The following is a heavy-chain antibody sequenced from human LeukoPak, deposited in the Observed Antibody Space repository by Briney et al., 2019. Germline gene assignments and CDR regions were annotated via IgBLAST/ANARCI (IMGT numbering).Heavy chain of an antibody. D-gene: IGHD1-26*01. Sequence: GGSLRLSCAASGFTFSSYGIHWVRQAPGKGLEWVAFIRYDGSHKYYADSVKGRFTISRENAKNSLYLQMNSLRAEDTAVYYCARGRLKVGATRDGYDYWGQGTWSPSPQ. J-gene: IGHJ4*02. CDR3: ARGRLKVGATRDGYDY. CDR1: GFTFSSYG. CDR2: IRYDGSHK. V-gene: IGHV3-30*02.